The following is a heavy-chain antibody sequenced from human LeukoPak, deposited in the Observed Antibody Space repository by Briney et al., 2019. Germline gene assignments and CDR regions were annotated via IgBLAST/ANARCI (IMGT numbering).Heavy chain of an antibody. D-gene: IGHD5-12*01. CDR3: ARDLSGYALTGDYYYYGMDV. Sequence: GASVKVSCKASGYSFSNYGISWVRQAPGQGLEWMGWISGYNGNTNYAQKFQGRVTMTTDTSTSTAYMELRSLRSDDTAVYYCARDLSGYALTGDYYYYGMDVWGQGTTVTVSS. V-gene: IGHV1-18*01. CDR1: GYSFSNYG. J-gene: IGHJ6*02. CDR2: ISGYNGNT.